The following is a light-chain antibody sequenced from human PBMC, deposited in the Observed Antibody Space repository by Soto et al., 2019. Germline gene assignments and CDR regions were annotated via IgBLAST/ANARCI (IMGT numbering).Light chain of an antibody. CDR2: GVS. CDR1: QSVSSN. CDR3: QQYNHWPPLT. Sequence: EIAMTQSPDNLSVSPGERATLSCRASQSVSSNLAWYQQKPGQAPRLLIYGVSTRATGIPDRFSGSGSGTEFTLTISSLQSEDFAIHYCQQYNHWPPLTFGQGTKVDIK. V-gene: IGKV3-15*01. J-gene: IGKJ1*01.